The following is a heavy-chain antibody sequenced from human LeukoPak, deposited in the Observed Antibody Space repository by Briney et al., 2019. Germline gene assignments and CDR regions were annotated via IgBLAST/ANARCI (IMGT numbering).Heavy chain of an antibody. V-gene: IGHV3-48*03. CDR2: ISSSGSTI. J-gene: IGHJ6*04. Sequence: GGSLRLSCAASGFTFSSYEMNWVRQAPGKGLEWLSYISSSGSTIYYADSVKGRFTISRDNAKSSLFLQMNSLRAEDTAVYYCAELGITMIGGVWGKGTTVTISS. D-gene: IGHD3-10*02. CDR3: AELGITMIGGV. CDR1: GFTFSSYE.